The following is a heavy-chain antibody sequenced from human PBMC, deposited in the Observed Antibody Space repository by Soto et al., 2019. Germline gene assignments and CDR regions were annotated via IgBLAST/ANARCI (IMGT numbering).Heavy chain of an antibody. Sequence: ASVKVSCKASGYTFTSYDINWVRQATGQGLEWMGWMNPNSSNTGYAQKFQGRVTMTRNTSISTAYMELSSLRSEDTAVYYCAIVSSSTNGNRRWFDPWGQGNLVTVSS. V-gene: IGHV1-8*01. CDR3: AIVSSSTNGNRRWFDP. D-gene: IGHD2-2*01. J-gene: IGHJ5*02. CDR2: MNPNSSNT. CDR1: GYTFTSYD.